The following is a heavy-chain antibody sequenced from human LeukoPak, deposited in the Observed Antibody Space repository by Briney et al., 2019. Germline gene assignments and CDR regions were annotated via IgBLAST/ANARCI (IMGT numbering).Heavy chain of an antibody. CDR2: ISGSGGST. CDR3: AKVSGDYVWGSPDY. J-gene: IGHJ4*02. V-gene: IGHV3-23*01. D-gene: IGHD3-16*01. Sequence: GGSLRLSCAASGFTFSSYAMSWVRQAPGKGLEWVSAISGSGGSTYYADSVKGRFTISRDNSKNTLYLQMNSLRAEDTAVYYCAKVSGDYVWGSPDYWGQGTLVTVSS. CDR1: GFTFSSYA.